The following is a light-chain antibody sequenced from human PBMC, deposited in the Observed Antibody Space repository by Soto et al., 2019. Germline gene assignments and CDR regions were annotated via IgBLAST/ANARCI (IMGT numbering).Light chain of an antibody. J-gene: IGKJ1*01. Sequence: AIQMTQSPSCLSAAVGDGVTITCRASQGIKNDLGWYQQTPGKAPNLLIYAASSLQSGVPSRFSGSGSGTDFTLTITSLQPEDSATYYCLQDHKSPLTFGQGTKVDI. V-gene: IGKV1-6*01. CDR2: AAS. CDR1: QGIKND. CDR3: LQDHKSPLT.